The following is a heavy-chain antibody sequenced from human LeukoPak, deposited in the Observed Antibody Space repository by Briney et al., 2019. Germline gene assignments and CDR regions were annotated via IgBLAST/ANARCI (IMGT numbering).Heavy chain of an antibody. Sequence: GGSLRLSCAASGFPFSSYGMHWVRQAPGKGLEWVARLVYDERSDYANSVKGRFSISRDNSKNTLFLDMSDLRVEDTAVYYCARDLSAAFDFWGQGILVTVSS. V-gene: IGHV3-33*05. J-gene: IGHJ4*02. CDR2: LVYDERS. CDR1: GFPFSSYG. CDR3: ARDLSAAFDF. D-gene: IGHD6-19*01.